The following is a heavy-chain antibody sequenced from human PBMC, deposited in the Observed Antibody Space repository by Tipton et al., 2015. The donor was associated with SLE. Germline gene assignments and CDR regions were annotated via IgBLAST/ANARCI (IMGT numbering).Heavy chain of an antibody. CDR2: IYTSGST. CDR1: GGSISSSSYY. D-gene: IGHD6-13*01. Sequence: LRLSCTVSGGSISSSSYYWSWIRQPAGKGLEWIGRIYTSGSTNYNPSLKSRVTMSVDTSKNQFSLKLSSVTAADTAVYYCARAGIAAAGTRWFDPWGQGTLVTVSS. V-gene: IGHV4-61*02. CDR3: ARAGIAAAGTRWFDP. J-gene: IGHJ5*02.